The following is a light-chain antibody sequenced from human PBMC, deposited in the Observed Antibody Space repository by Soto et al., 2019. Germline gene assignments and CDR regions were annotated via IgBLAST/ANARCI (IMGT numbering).Light chain of an antibody. J-gene: IGKJ1*01. Sequence: ETVMTQSPATLTVSPGERATLSCRASQSISSNLAWYQQKPGQAPRLLIHDASTRATGIPARFSGSGSGTEFTLTISSLRSEDFAVYYCQQYNNWRGTFGQGTKVDIK. CDR2: DAS. CDR1: QSISSN. CDR3: QQYNNWRGT. V-gene: IGKV3D-15*01.